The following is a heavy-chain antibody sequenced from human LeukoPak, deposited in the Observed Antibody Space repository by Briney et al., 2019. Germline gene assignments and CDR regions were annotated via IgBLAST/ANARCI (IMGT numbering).Heavy chain of an antibody. CDR2: INPNSGGT. CDR1: GYTFTGYY. Sequence: ASVKVSCKASGYTFTGYYMHWVRQAPGLGLEWMGWINPNSGGTNYAQKFQGRVTMTRDTSISTAYMELSRLRSDDTAVYYCARDSWTRSYYDILTGYYTLTNNYYYYYGMDVWGQGTTVTVSS. CDR3: ARDSWTRSYYDILTGYYTLTNNYYYYYGMDV. D-gene: IGHD3-9*01. J-gene: IGHJ6*02. V-gene: IGHV1-2*02.